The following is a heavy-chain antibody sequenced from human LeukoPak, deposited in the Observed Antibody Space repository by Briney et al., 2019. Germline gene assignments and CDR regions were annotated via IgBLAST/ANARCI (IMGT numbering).Heavy chain of an antibody. D-gene: IGHD5-18*01. J-gene: IGHJ4*02. CDR1: GGSISSYY. CDR2: IYYSGST. V-gene: IGHV4-59*01. CDR3: ARATHGPIQLWSKPLYYFDY. Sequence: SETLSLTCTVSGGSISSYYWSWIRQPPGKGLEWIGYIYYSGSTNYNPSLKSRVTISVDTSKNQFSLKLSSVTAADTAVYYCARATHGPIQLWSKPLYYFDYWGQGTLVTVSS.